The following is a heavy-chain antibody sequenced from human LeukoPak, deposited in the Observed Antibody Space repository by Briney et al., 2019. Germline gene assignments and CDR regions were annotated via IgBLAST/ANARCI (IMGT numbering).Heavy chain of an antibody. CDR3: ARGRSSSWSSFDY. V-gene: IGHV4-30-4*01. Sequence: SQTLSLTCTVSGGSISSGDYYWSWIRQPPGKGLEWIGYIYNNGRTYYNPSLKSRVTISVDTSKNLFSLKVSSVTAADAAGYYCARGRSSSWSSFDYWGQGTLVTVSS. CDR1: GGSISSGDYY. D-gene: IGHD6-13*01. J-gene: IGHJ4*02. CDR2: IYNNGRT.